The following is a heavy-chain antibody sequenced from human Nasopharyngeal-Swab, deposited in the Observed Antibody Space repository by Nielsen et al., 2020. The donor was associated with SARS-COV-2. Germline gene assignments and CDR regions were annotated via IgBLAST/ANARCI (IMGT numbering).Heavy chain of an antibody. CDR1: GFTFSSYG. V-gene: IGHV3-33*01. CDR2: IWYDGSNK. CDR3: ARDCGTYNGSYYYYYGMDV. Sequence: GESLKISCAASGFTFSSYGMHWVRQAPGKGLEWVAVIWYDGSNKYYADSVKGRFTISRDNSKNTLYLQMNSLRAEDTAVYYCARDCGTYNGSYYYYYGMDVWGQGTTVTVSS. D-gene: IGHD1-26*01. J-gene: IGHJ6*02.